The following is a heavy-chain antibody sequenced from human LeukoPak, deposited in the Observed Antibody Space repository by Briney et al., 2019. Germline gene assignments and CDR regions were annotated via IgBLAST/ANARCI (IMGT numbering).Heavy chain of an antibody. J-gene: IGHJ4*02. CDR1: GFTFSSSE. CDR2: ISSSGSTI. V-gene: IGHV3-48*03. D-gene: IGHD6-25*01. Sequence: GGSLRLSCAASGFTFSSSEMNWVRQAPGKGLEWVSYISSSGSTIYYADSVKGRFTISRDNAKNSLYLQMNSLRAEDTAVYYCARLSGFTETSHFDYWGQGTLVTVSS. CDR3: ARLSGFTETSHFDY.